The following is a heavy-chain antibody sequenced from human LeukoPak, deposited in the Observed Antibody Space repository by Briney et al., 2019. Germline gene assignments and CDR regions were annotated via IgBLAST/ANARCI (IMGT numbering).Heavy chain of an antibody. J-gene: IGHJ2*01. D-gene: IGHD6-19*01. V-gene: IGHV3-23*01. CDR3: ARTRPGGVGWYSHWYFDL. CDR2: ISGSGRNT. Sequence: GGSLRLSCAASGFTFSTYAMSWVRQAPGKGLDWVSGISGSGRNTYYVDSVKGRFTISRDNSKNTLYLQMNSLRAGDTAVYYCARTRPGGVGWYSHWYFDLWGRGTLVTVSS. CDR1: GFTFSTYA.